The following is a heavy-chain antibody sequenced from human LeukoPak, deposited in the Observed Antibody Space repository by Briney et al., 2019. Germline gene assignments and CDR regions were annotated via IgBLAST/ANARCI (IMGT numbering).Heavy chain of an antibody. Sequence: GESLKISCKGSGYTFATYWIGWVRQMPGKGLEWMGIIYPGDSDTRYSPSFQGQVTISADKSISTAYLQWSSLKASDTAMYYCARHHGSSPKAFDIWGQGTMVTVSS. CDR2: IYPGDSDT. V-gene: IGHV5-51*01. CDR3: ARHHGSSPKAFDI. J-gene: IGHJ3*02. D-gene: IGHD2-2*03. CDR1: GYTFATYW.